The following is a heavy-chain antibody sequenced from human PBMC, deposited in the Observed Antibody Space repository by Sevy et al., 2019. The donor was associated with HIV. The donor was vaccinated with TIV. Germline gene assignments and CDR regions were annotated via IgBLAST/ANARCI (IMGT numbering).Heavy chain of an antibody. CDR2: ISGSGTRT. CDR3: WKGGGCHYDPDEIAYYFYYYNMDV. Sequence: GGSLRLSCAVSGFSFDSYGMTWVRQAPGKGLEWVSAISGSGTRTYYADSVKGRFIISRDNSKNTLDLQMNSLRAEDTAIYYCWKGGGCHYDPDEIAYYFYYYNMDVWGKGTTVTVSS. CDR1: GFSFDSYG. J-gene: IGHJ6*03. D-gene: IGHD3-22*01. V-gene: IGHV3-23*01.